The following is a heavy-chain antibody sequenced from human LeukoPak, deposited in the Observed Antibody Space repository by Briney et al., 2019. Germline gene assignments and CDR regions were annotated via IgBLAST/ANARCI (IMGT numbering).Heavy chain of an antibody. CDR1: GFTFSSYA. CDR3: ARVVTTSIDYYYMDV. CDR2: ISGSGGST. D-gene: IGHD4-17*01. Sequence: GGSLRLSCAASGFTFSSYAMSWVRQAPGKGLEWVSAISGSGGSTYYADSVKGRFTISRDNSKNSLYLQMSSLRAEDTAVYYCARVVTTSIDYYYMDVWGKGTTVTVSS. V-gene: IGHV3-23*01. J-gene: IGHJ6*03.